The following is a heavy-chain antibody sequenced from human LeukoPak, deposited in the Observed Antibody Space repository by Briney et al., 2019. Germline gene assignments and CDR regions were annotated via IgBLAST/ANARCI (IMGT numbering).Heavy chain of an antibody. J-gene: IGHJ3*02. CDR1: GNSISSYY. Sequence: SETLSLTCTVSGNSISSYYWSWIRQPPGKGLEWIGFIYSSGSANYSPSLRSRVTMSVDMSKNQFSLKLRSVTAADTAVYYCARQGAVDIWGQGTMVIVSS. CDR3: ARQGAVDI. CDR2: IYSSGSA. V-gene: IGHV4-4*09.